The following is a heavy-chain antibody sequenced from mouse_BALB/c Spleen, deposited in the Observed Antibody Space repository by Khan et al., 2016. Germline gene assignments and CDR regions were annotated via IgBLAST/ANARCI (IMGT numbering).Heavy chain of an antibody. J-gene: IGHJ4*01. V-gene: IGHV7-3*02. CDR1: GFTFTDYY. CDR3: ARLMHYYAMGY. CDR2: IRNKANGYTI. Sequence: EVELVESGGGLVQPGGSLRLSCATSGFTFTDYYMSWVRQPPGKALEWLGFIRNKANGYTIEYSASVKGRFTISRDHYHSILYLQMNTLGAEDSSTYYCARLMHYYAMGYWGQGTSVTVSS.